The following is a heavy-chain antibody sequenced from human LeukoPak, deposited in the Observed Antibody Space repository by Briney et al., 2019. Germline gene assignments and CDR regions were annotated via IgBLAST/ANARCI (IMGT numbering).Heavy chain of an antibody. Sequence: PSETLSVTCAVYGGSFSDYFWGWIRQPPGKGLEWIGEINHSGRTYYNPSLKSRVTMSLDTSKNQFSLNLSSVTAADTAVYYCARKALPGNWFDPWGQGTLVTVSS. J-gene: IGHJ5*02. CDR3: ARKALPGNWFDP. V-gene: IGHV4-34*01. CDR2: INHSGRT. CDR1: GGSFSDYF.